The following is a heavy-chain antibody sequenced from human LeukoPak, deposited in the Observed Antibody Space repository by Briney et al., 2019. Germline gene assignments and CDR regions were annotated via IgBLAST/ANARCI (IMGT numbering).Heavy chain of an antibody. Sequence: SVKVSCKASGGTFSSYAISWVRQAPGQGLEWMGGIIPIFGTANYAQKFQGRVTITTDESTSTAYMELSSLRSEDTAVYYCARRYCSTCPTGHAFDLWGRGTMVTVSS. CDR2: IIPIFGTA. D-gene: IGHD2-2*01. J-gene: IGHJ3*01. CDR3: ARRYCSTCPTGHAFDL. V-gene: IGHV1-69*05. CDR1: GGTFSSYA.